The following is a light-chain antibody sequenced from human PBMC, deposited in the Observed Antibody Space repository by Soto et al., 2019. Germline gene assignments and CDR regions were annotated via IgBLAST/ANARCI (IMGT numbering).Light chain of an antibody. V-gene: IGKV3-15*01. CDR2: GAF. Sequence: EIVMTQSPATLSVSPGGRATLSCRASQSISDTLAWYQQKPGQAPRLLIHGAFTRATGFPGRFSGSGSGTYFTLTISSLQSEDFAVYYCQQYNNWPWTFGQGTKVEIK. J-gene: IGKJ1*01. CDR3: QQYNNWPWT. CDR1: QSISDT.